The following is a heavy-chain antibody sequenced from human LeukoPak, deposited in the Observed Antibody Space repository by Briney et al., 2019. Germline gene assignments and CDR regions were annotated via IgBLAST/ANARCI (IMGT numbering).Heavy chain of an antibody. CDR1: GFTFSSYA. J-gene: IGHJ4*02. D-gene: IGHD2/OR15-2a*01. CDR3: AKGGTMSPYYSYFDY. V-gene: IGHV3-23*01. CDR2: ISGSGGST. Sequence: GGSLRLSCAASGFTFSSYAMSWVRQAPGKGLEWVSAISGSGGSTYYADSVKGRFTISRDNSKNTLYLQMNSLRAEDTAVYYCAKGGTMSPYYSYFDYWGQGTLVTVSS.